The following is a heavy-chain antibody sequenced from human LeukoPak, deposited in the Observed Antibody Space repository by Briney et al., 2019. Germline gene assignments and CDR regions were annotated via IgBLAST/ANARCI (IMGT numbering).Heavy chain of an antibody. Sequence: GGSLRLSCAASGFIFNNYALMWLRQAPGKGLEWVSYISSSGSTIYYADSVKGRFTISRDNAKNSLYLQMNSLRAEDTAVYYCARGVLVRNWFDPWGQGTLVAVSS. J-gene: IGHJ5*02. V-gene: IGHV3-11*04. D-gene: IGHD2-15*01. CDR3: ARGVLVRNWFDP. CDR1: GFIFNNYA. CDR2: ISSSGSTI.